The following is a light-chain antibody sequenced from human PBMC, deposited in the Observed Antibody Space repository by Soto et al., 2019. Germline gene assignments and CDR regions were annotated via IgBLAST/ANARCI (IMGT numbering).Light chain of an antibody. Sequence: QSVLTQPPSASGTPGQRVTISCSGSASSIGTNTVNWYRQLPGTAPKLLIYGDNQRPSGVPDRFSGSKSGTSASLAISGLQSEDEAEYYCAAWDGSLKNVLFGGGTQLNVL. CDR1: ASSIGTNT. J-gene: IGLJ2*01. CDR3: AAWDGSLKNVL. V-gene: IGLV1-44*01. CDR2: GDN.